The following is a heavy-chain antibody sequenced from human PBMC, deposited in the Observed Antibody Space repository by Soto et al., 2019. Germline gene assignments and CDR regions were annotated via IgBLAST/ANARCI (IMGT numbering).Heavy chain of an antibody. J-gene: IGHJ5*02. Sequence: KPXAALCLSANVSCGSIRTLDWWSCVRHAPENVLGWGGESSHSATPNYNPSLKSRVSMSVDKSNNQFALKLYAVTAADTAFYHCARVTSGLGSEGAYFGSWLVTWGQGTLVTISS. CDR3: ARVTSGLGSEGAYFGSWLVT. CDR1: CGSIRTLDW. CDR2: SSHSATP. D-gene: IGHD5-12*01. V-gene: IGHV4-4*02.